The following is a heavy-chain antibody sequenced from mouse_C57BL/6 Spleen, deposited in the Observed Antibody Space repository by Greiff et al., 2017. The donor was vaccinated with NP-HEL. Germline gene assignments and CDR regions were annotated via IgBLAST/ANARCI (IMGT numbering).Heavy chain of an antibody. CDR1: GYTFTSYW. CDR2: IYPGSGST. D-gene: IGHD1-1*01. CDR3: ARGDYYGSSGFAY. J-gene: IGHJ3*01. Sequence: QVQLQQSGAELVKPGASVKMSCKASGYTFTSYWITWVKQRPGQGLEWIGDIYPGSGSTNYNEKFKSKATLTVDTSSSTAYMQLSSLTSEDSAVYYCARGDYYGSSGFAYWGQGTLVTVSA. V-gene: IGHV1-55*01.